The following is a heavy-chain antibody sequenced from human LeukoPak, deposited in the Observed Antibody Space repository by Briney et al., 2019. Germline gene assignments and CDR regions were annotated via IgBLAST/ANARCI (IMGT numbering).Heavy chain of an antibody. J-gene: IGHJ4*02. CDR1: GGSISSYY. CDR2: IYTSGST. Sequence: SETLSLTCTVSGGSISSYYWSWIRQPAGKGLEWIGRIYTSGSTNYNPSLKSRVTMSVDTSKNQFSLKLSSVTAADTAVYYCARDNDFWSDYYRLFDYWGQGTLVTVSS. CDR3: ARDNDFWSDYYRLFDY. V-gene: IGHV4-4*07. D-gene: IGHD3-3*01.